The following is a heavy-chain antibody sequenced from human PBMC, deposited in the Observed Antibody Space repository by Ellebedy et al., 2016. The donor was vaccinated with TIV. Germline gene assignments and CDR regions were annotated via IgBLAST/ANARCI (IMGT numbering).Heavy chain of an antibody. Sequence: AASVKVSCKASGYTFTSYGISWVRQAPGQGLEWMGWISGYNDNTNYAQYLQGRVTMTTDTSTTTAYMELRSLRCDDTAVYYCVRYLWFGELSPGGYWGQGTLVTVSS. CDR3: VRYLWFGELSPGGY. J-gene: IGHJ4*02. D-gene: IGHD3-10*01. V-gene: IGHV1-18*01. CDR1: GYTFTSYG. CDR2: ISGYNDNT.